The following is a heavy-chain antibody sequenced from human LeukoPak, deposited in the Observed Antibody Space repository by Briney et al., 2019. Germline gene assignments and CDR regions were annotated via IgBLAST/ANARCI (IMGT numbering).Heavy chain of an antibody. D-gene: IGHD4-17*01. CDR2: IKQDGSEK. Sequence: PGGSLRLSCAASGFTFSSYWMSWVRQAPGKGLEWAANIKQDGSEKYYVDSVKGRFTISRDNAKNSLYLQMNSLRAEDTAVYYCARDLFGGDDYGDYALFDYWGQGTLVTVSS. J-gene: IGHJ4*02. CDR3: ARDLFGGDDYGDYALFDY. CDR1: GFTFSSYW. V-gene: IGHV3-7*01.